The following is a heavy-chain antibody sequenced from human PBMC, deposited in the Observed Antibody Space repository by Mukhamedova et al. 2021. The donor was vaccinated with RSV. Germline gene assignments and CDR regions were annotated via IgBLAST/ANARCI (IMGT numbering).Heavy chain of an antibody. CDR3: ASTSPASGSYYYYGMDV. Sequence: STYYNLSLKSRVTISVDTSKNQFSLRLSSVTAADTAVYHCASTSPASGSYYYYGMDVWGQGTTATV. J-gene: IGHJ6*02. V-gene: IGHV4-39*07. CDR2: ST. D-gene: IGHD2-2*01.